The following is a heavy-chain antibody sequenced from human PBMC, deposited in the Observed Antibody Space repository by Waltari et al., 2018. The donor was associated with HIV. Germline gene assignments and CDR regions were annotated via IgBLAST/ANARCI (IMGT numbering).Heavy chain of an antibody. J-gene: IGHJ6*02. V-gene: IGHV4-59*01. Sequence: QVQLQESGPGLVKPSETLSLTCTVSGGSISSYYWSWIRQPPGKGLEWIGYIYYSGSTNNNPSPKSRVTISGDTSKNQFSLNLSSVTAADTAVYYCARGVGSSGWYRAPAVGMDVWGQGTTVTVSS. CDR2: IYYSGST. D-gene: IGHD6-19*01. CDR1: GGSISSYY. CDR3: ARGVGSSGWYRAPAVGMDV.